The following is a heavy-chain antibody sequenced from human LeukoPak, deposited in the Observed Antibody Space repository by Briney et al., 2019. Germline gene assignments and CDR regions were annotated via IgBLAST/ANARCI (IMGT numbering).Heavy chain of an antibody. V-gene: IGHV1-2*02. CDR1: GYTLTGYY. CDR3: ARTEGLLWFGELLYQQTNFDY. D-gene: IGHD3-10*01. CDR2: INPNSGGT. J-gene: IGHJ4*02. Sequence: ASVKVSCKASGYTLTGYYMQWVRQAPGQGLEWMGWINPNSGGTNYAQKFQGRVTMTRDTSISTAYMELSRLRSDDTAVYYCARTEGLLWFGELLYQQTNFDYWGQGTLVTVSS.